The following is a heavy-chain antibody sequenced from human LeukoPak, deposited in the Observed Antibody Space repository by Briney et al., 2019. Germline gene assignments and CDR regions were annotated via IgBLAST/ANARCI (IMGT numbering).Heavy chain of an antibody. V-gene: IGHV3-23*01. CDR2: ISGASGGTT. CDR1: GFTFSSYA. Sequence: GGSLRLSCAASGFTFSSYAMTWVRQPPGKGLEWVSIISGASGGTTSYEDTVKGRFTISNDNSKNTLYLQMNSLRDEDTALYYCARGGSSSWYPNFDYWGQGTLVTVSS. J-gene: IGHJ4*02. CDR3: ARGGSSSWYPNFDY. D-gene: IGHD6-13*01.